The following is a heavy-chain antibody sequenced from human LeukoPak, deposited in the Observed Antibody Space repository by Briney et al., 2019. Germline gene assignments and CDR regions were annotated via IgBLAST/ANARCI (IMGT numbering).Heavy chain of an antibody. J-gene: IGHJ4*02. D-gene: IGHD3-22*01. Sequence: ASVKVSCKASGYTFTGYYMHWVRQAPGQGLEWMGWISAYNGNTNYAQKLQGRVTMTTDTSTSTAYMELRSLRSDDTAVYYCARVRPGGYYDSSGYYEIDYWGQGTLVTVSS. V-gene: IGHV1-18*04. CDR2: ISAYNGNT. CDR1: GYTFTGYY. CDR3: ARVRPGGYYDSSGYYEIDY.